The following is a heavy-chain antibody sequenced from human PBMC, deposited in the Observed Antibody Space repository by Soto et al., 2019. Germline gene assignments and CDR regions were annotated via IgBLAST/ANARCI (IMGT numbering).Heavy chain of an antibody. CDR3: ARDMRPLIVVVTAIFNY. Sequence: GGSLRLSCAASGFTFSSYAMHWVRQAPGKGLEWVAVISYDGSNKYYADSVKGRFTISRDNSKNTLYLQMNSLRAEDTAVYYCARDMRPLIVVVTAIFNYWGQGTLVTVSS. V-gene: IGHV3-30*04. J-gene: IGHJ4*02. D-gene: IGHD2-21*02. CDR2: ISYDGSNK. CDR1: GFTFSSYA.